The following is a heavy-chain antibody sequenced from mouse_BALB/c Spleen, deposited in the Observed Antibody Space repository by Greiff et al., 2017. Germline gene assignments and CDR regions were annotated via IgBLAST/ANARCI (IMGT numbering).Heavy chain of an antibody. CDR2: ILPGSGST. D-gene: IGHD2-4*01. Sequence: VKLMESGAELMKPGASVKISCKATGYTFSSYWIEWVKQRPGHGLEWIGEILPGSGSTNYNEKFKGKATFTADTSSNTAYMQLSSLTSEDSAVYYCARRRDYNQAWFAYWGQGTLVTVSA. J-gene: IGHJ3*01. CDR3: ARRRDYNQAWFAY. V-gene: IGHV1-9*01. CDR1: GYTFSSYW.